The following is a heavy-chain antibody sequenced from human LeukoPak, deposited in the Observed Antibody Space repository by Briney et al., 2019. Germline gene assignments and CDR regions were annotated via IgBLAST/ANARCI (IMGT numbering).Heavy chain of an antibody. D-gene: IGHD4-11*01. J-gene: IGHJ5*02. CDR3: ARDLYRDSLPVSWFDP. CDR1: GYTFTSYG. V-gene: IGHV1-18*01. Sequence: ASVKVSCKASGYTFTSYGISWVRQAPGQGLEWMGWISDYNGNANYAQKLQGRVTMTTDTSTSTAYMELRSLRSDDTAVYYCARDLYRDSLPVSWFDPWGQGTLVTVSS. CDR2: ISDYNGNA.